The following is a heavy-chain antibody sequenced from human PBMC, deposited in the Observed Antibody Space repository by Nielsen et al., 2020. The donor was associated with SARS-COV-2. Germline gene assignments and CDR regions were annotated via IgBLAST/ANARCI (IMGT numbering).Heavy chain of an antibody. J-gene: IGHJ4*02. V-gene: IGHV4-34*01. Sequence: SETLSLTCAVYGGSFSGYYWSWIRQPPGKGLEWIGEINHSGSTNYNPSLKSRVTISVNTSKNQFSLKLSSVTAADTAVYYCARVYGSGSSAAPLDYWGQGTLVTVSS. CDR1: GGSFSGYY. D-gene: IGHD3-10*01. CDR2: INHSGST. CDR3: ARVYGSGSSAAPLDY.